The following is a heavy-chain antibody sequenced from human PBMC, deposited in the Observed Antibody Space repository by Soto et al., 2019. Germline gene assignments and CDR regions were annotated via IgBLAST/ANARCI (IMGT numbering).Heavy chain of an antibody. J-gene: IGHJ4*02. Sequence: GGSVRLSCAASGLTLSTSSMNWVRQAPGKGLEWISYIRRHTSVTAYADSVKGRFTISRDSAKNSLYLQMDSLRVEDTAVYYCAQPKGGYTSGWYNPIDYWGQGTLVTVSS. D-gene: IGHD6-19*01. CDR3: AQPKGGYTSGWYNPIDY. V-gene: IGHV3-48*01. CDR2: IRRHTSVT. CDR1: GLTLSTSS.